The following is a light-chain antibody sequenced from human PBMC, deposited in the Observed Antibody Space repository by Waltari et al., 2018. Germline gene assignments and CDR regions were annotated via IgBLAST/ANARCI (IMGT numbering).Light chain of an antibody. V-gene: IGKV1-NL1*01. J-gene: IGKJ1*01. CDR2: AGS. CDR3: QQYYTTHTWT. Sequence: DIQMTQSPSSLSASVGDRVIITCRASQGITNSLAWFQQKPGEAPKLLLYAGSRLHSGVPPRFSGSGSGTDYTLTISSLQPEDFATYYCQQYYTTHTWTFGQGTKVEI. CDR1: QGITNS.